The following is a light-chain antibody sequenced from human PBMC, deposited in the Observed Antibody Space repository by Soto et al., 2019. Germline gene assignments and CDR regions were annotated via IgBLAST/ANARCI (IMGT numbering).Light chain of an antibody. V-gene: IGKV3-20*01. CDR2: GAS. J-gene: IGKJ4*01. Sequence: IVLTQSPGTLSLSPGERATLSCRASQSVTSSYLAWYQQKPSQAPRLLIYGASSRATGIPDRFSGSGSGTDFTLTISRLEPEDFAVYYCQQYVTSPLTFGGGTKVEIK. CDR1: QSVTSSY. CDR3: QQYVTSPLT.